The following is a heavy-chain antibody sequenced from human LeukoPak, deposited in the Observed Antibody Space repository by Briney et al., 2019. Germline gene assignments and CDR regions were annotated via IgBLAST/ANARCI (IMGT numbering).Heavy chain of an antibody. CDR1: GGSVSSSTYY. J-gene: IGHJ4*02. V-gene: IGHV4-39*01. CDR3: ARTNYYASGSHVDY. D-gene: IGHD3-10*01. Sequence: SETLSLTCTVSGGSVSSSTYYWGWIRQPPGKGLEWSGCVYYSGGTYYNPSLKSRVTISVDKSKNQFSLKLSSVAAADTAVYYCARTNYYASGSHVDYWGQGILVTVSS. CDR2: VYYSGGT.